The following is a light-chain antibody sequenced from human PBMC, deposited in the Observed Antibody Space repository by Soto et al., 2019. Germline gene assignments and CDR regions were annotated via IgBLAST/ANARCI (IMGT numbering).Light chain of an antibody. J-gene: IGLJ6*01. CDR1: SSDIGNYNY. CDR2: DVS. Sequence: QSALTQPASVSGSPGQSITISCTGASSDIGNYNYVSWYQQHPGKAPKLIIYDVSNRPSGVSNRFSGSKSGNTASLTISGLQAEDEADYYCSSYTSRTTLYVFGKGTKVTV. CDR3: SSYTSRTTLYV. V-gene: IGLV2-14*03.